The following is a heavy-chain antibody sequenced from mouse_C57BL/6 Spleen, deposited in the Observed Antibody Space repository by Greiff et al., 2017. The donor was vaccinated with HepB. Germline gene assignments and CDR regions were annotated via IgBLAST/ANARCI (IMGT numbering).Heavy chain of an antibody. J-gene: IGHJ2*01. D-gene: IGHD1-1*01. Sequence: QVQLQQSGAELVRPGASVTLSCKASGYTFTDYEMHWVKQTPVHGLEWIGAIDPETGGTAYNQKFKGKAILTADKSSSTAYMELRSLTSEDSAVYYCTRSGNYYGSSYYFDYWGQGTTLTVSS. V-gene: IGHV1-15*01. CDR3: TRSGNYYGSSYYFDY. CDR2: IDPETGGT. CDR1: GYTFTDYE.